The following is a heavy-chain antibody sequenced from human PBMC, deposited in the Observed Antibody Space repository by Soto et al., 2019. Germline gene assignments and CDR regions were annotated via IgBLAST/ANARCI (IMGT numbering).Heavy chain of an antibody. CDR1: GFTFSSYA. CDR2: ISGSGGST. CDR3: AKDLDCSSTSCYDYGMDV. Sequence: EVQLLESGGGLVQPGGSLRLSCAASGFTFSSYAMSWVRQAPGKGLEWVSAISGSGGSTYYADYVKGRFTISRDNSKNTLYLQMNSLRAEDTAVYYCAKDLDCSSTSCYDYGMDVWGQGTTVTVSS. D-gene: IGHD2-2*01. J-gene: IGHJ6*02. V-gene: IGHV3-23*01.